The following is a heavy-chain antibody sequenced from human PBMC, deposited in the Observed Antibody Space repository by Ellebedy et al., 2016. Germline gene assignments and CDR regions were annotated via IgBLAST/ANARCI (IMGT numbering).Heavy chain of an antibody. V-gene: IGHV1-2*02. D-gene: IGHD2-2*01. J-gene: IGHJ4*02. CDR3: ARVGVSYCSSTSCPFGY. CDR1: GYTFTSYG. Sequence: ASVKVSXXASGYTFTSYGISWVRQAPGQGLEWMGWINPNSGGTNYAQKFQGRVTMTRDTSISTAYMELSRLRSDDTAVYYCARVGVSYCSSTSCPFGYWGQGTLVTVSS. CDR2: INPNSGGT.